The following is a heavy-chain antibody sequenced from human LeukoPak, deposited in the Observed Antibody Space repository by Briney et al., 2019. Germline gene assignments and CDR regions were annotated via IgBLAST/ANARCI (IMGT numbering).Heavy chain of an antibody. Sequence: PSETLSLTCAVSGGSISSGGYSWSWIRQLPGKGLEWIGYVYVSGSTNYNPSLKSRVAMSLDTSKNQFSLKLSSVTAADTAVYYCARVRSDYFDYWGQGTLVTVSS. CDR3: ARVRSDYFDY. CDR1: GGSISSGGYS. V-gene: IGHV4-61*08. J-gene: IGHJ4*02. D-gene: IGHD3-10*01. CDR2: VYVSGST.